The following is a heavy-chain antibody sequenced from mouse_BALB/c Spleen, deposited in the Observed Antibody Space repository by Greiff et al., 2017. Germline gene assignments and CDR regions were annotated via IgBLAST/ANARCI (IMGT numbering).Heavy chain of an antibody. V-gene: IGHV1-20*02. Sequence: EVQLQQSGPELVKPGASVKISCKASGYSFTGYFMNWVMQSHGKSLEWIGRINPYNGDTFYNQKFKGKATLTVDNSSSTAHMALRSLASEDSAVYYCARGGSSTMKGYFDYWGQGTTLTVSS. CDR3: ARGGSSTMKGYFDY. CDR1: GYSFTGYF. D-gene: IGHD2-4*01. J-gene: IGHJ2*01. CDR2: INPYNGDT.